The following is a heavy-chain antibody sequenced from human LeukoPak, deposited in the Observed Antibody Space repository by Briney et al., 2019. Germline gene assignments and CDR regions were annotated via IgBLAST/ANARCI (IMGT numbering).Heavy chain of an antibody. CDR2: IWYDGSNK. J-gene: IGHJ6*02. D-gene: IGHD1-1*01. Sequence: GRSLRLSCAASGFTFSSYGMHWVRQAPGKGLEWVAVIWYDGSNKYYADSVKGRFTISRDNSKNTLYLQMNSLRAEDTAVYYCARHHNNFLYNFDMDVWGRGTTVTVSS. CDR1: GFTFSSYG. V-gene: IGHV3-33*01. CDR3: ARHHNNFLYNFDMDV.